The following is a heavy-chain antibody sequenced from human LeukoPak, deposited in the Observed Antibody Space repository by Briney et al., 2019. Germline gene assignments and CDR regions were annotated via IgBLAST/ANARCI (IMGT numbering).Heavy chain of an antibody. CDR3: ASAMAMVRGVLDY. J-gene: IGHJ4*02. Sequence: SVTVSCKASGGTFSSYAISWVRQAPGQGLEWMGRIIPILGIANYAQKFQGRVTITADKSTSTAYMELSSLRSEDTAVYYCASAMAMVRGVLDYWGQGTLVTVSS. CDR1: GGTFSSYA. CDR2: IIPILGIA. D-gene: IGHD3-10*01. V-gene: IGHV1-69*04.